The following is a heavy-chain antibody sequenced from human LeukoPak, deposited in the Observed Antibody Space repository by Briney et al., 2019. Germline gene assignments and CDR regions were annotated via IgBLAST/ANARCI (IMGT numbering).Heavy chain of an antibody. V-gene: IGHV1-69*04. CDR2: IIPILGIA. D-gene: IGHD4-23*01. CDR1: GGTFSSYA. J-gene: IGHJ4*02. CDR3: ARDGDGGNSDH. Sequence: ASLKLSCTASGGTFSSYAISWVRQAPGQGLEWMGRIIPILGIANYAQKCQGRVTITADKSTSTAYMELSRLRSEDTAMYYCARDGDGGNSDHWGQGTLVTVSS.